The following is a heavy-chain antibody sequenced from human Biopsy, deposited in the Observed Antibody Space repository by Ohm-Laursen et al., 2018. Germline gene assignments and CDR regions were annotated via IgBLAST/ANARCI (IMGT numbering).Heavy chain of an antibody. CDR1: GFTFSNYY. J-gene: IGHJ6*02. V-gene: IGHV3-33*08. CDR2: IWYDGSNK. Sequence: SLRLSCTASGFTFSNYYMHWVRQAPGKGLEWVAIIWYDGSNKYYADSVKGRFTISRDDSKNTLYLQMNSLRAEDTAVYYCARDLEYGSSFYYYYGMDVWGQGTTVTVSS. CDR3: ARDLEYGSSFYYYYGMDV. D-gene: IGHD6-19*01.